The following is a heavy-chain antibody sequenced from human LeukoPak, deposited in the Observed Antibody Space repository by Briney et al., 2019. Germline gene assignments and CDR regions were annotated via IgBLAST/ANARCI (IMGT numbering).Heavy chain of an antibody. CDR2: IYGSGST. D-gene: IGHD1-1*01. CDR1: GGPISSYY. J-gene: IGHJ5*02. V-gene: IGHV4-59*01. CDR3: AREGTSGTHLNWFDP. Sequence: SETLSLTCTVSGGPISSYYWSWIRQPPGKGLEWIGHIYGSGSTNYNPSLKSRVTLSVDTSKNQFSLRLSSVTAADTAVYYCAREGTSGTHLNWFDPWAREPWSPSPQ.